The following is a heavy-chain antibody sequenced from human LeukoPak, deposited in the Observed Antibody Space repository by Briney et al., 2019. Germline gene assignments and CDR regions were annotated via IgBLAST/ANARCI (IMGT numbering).Heavy chain of an antibody. CDR2: ISYDGSNK. V-gene: IGHV3-30*03. CDR1: GFIFSDYA. CDR3: ARVRYGDFDAFDI. J-gene: IGHJ3*02. D-gene: IGHD4-17*01. Sequence: GSLILSCAACGFIFSDYAMTWVRQAPGKGLEWVAVISYDGSNKYYADSVKGRFTISRDNSKNTLYLQMNSLRAEDTAVYYCARVRYGDFDAFDIWGQGTMVTVSS.